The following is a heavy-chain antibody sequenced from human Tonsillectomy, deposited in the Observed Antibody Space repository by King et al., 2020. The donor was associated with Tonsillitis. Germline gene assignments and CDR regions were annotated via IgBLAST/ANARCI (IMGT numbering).Heavy chain of an antibody. V-gene: IGHV4-4*07. D-gene: IGHD5-12*01. CDR2: IYTSGST. CDR3: ARVKAGGDYDYWFDP. CDR1: GGSISSYY. Sequence: VQLQESGPGLVKPSETLSLTCTASGGSISSYYWSWIRQPAGKGLEWIGRIYTSGSTNYNPSLKSRVTMSVDTSKNQFSLKLSSVTAADTAVYYCARVKAGGDYDYWFDPRGQGTLVTVSS. J-gene: IGHJ5*02.